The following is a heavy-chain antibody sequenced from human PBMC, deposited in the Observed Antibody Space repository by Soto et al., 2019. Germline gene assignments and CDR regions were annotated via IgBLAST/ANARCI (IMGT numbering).Heavy chain of an antibody. V-gene: IGHV4-4*02. CDR2: IYHSGST. Sequence: SETLSLTCAVSGGSISSSNWWSWVRQPPGKGLEWIGEIYHSGSTNYNPSLKSRVTISVDKSKNQFSLKLSSVTAADTAVYYCARASGSPSTVTGGYYYYYGMDVWGQGTTVTVCS. CDR3: ARASGSPSTVTGGYYYYYGMDV. CDR1: GGSISSSNW. J-gene: IGHJ6*02. D-gene: IGHD4-4*01.